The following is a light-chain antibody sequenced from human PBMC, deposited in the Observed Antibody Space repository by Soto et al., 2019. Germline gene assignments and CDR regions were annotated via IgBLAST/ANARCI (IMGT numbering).Light chain of an antibody. J-gene: IGKJ2*01. CDR2: KVS. Sequence: DVVMTQSPLSLPVTLGQPASISCRSSQSLAYSDGNTYLNWFQQTPGQSPRRLIYKVSNRASRVQDRLGGSGSGADFTLKISRVEAEDVGASYCVKGTHWPPSTFGQGTKLEIK. CDR3: VKGTHWPPST. V-gene: IGKV2-30*01. CDR1: QSLAYSDGNTY.